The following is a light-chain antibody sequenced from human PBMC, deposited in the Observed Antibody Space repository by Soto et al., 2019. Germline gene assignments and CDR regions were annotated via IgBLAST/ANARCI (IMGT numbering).Light chain of an antibody. Sequence: EIVLTQSPGTLSLAPGERATLFCRVSQIVTSSYLAWYQQKPGQAPRLLIYGASSRATGIPDRFSGSGSGTDFTLTILRLEPEDLAVYYCQQHGSSPPSWTFGQGTKVEIK. CDR1: QIVTSSY. CDR3: QQHGSSPPSWT. CDR2: GAS. V-gene: IGKV3-20*01. J-gene: IGKJ1*01.